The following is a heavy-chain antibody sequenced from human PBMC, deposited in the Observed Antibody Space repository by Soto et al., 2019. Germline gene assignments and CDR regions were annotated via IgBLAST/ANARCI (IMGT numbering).Heavy chain of an antibody. CDR2: IWCDGSNK. CDR3: ARDKSQWLGGGVDY. D-gene: IGHD6-19*01. Sequence: QVQLVESGGGVVQPGRSLRLSCAASGFTFSSYGMHWVRQAPGKGLEWVAVIWCDGSNKYYADSVKGRFTISRDNSKNTLYLQMNSLRAEDTAVYYCARDKSQWLGGGVDYWGQGTLVTVSS. V-gene: IGHV3-33*01. J-gene: IGHJ4*02. CDR1: GFTFSSYG.